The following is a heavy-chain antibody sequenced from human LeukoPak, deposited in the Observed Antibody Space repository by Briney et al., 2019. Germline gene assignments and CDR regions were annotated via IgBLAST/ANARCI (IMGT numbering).Heavy chain of an antibody. V-gene: IGHV3-33*01. D-gene: IGHD7-27*01. CDR3: ARDLGNWGWNDF. CDR1: GFTFSSYV. CDR2: IWYDGFNR. J-gene: IGHJ4*02. Sequence: PGRSLRLSCAASGFTFSSYVMHWVRQAPGKGLEGVAVIWYDGFNRYYADSVKGRFTISRDNSKNTLYLQMNSLRAEDTAVYYCARDLGNWGWNDFWGQGTLVTVSS.